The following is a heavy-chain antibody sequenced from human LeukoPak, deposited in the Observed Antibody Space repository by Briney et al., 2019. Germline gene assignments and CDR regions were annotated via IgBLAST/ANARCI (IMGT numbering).Heavy chain of an antibody. D-gene: IGHD2-8*01. CDR1: GGSVSSGSYY. CDR2: IYYSGST. V-gene: IGHV4-61*01. J-gene: IGHJ4*02. Sequence: PSETLSLTCSVSGGSVSSGSYYWSWIRQPPGKGLEWIGYIYYSGSTNYNPSLKSRVTVSLDKSKNLLFLKMTSVTAADTAVYYCSRENGAFSPFGYWGQGTLVTVSS. CDR3: SRENGAFSPFGY.